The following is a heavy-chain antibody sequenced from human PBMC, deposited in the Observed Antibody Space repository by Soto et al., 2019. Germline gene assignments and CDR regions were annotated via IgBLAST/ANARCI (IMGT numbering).Heavy chain of an antibody. CDR2: ICDNGGST. D-gene: IGHD6-13*01. Sequence: GGSLRFSCAASGFTFSSYAMSWVRQAPGKGLEWVSAICDNGGSTYYADSVKGRFTISRDNSKNTLYLQMNSLRAEDTAVYYCARDYGGGDSSSPEPDAFDIWGQGTMVTVSS. CDR1: GFTFSSYA. CDR3: ARDYGGGDSSSPEPDAFDI. V-gene: IGHV3-23*01. J-gene: IGHJ3*02.